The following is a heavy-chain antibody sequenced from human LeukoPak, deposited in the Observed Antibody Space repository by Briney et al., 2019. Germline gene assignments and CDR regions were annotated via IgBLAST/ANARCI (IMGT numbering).Heavy chain of an antibody. Sequence: SETLSLTCTVSGGSISSSSYYWGWIRQPPGKGLEWIGYIYYSGSTNYNPSLKSRVTISVDTSKNQFSLKLSSVTAADTAVYYCARGVDTAMGDAFDIWGQGTMVTVSS. J-gene: IGHJ3*02. D-gene: IGHD5-18*01. CDR2: IYYSGST. CDR3: ARGVDTAMGDAFDI. V-gene: IGHV4-61*05. CDR1: GGSISSSSYY.